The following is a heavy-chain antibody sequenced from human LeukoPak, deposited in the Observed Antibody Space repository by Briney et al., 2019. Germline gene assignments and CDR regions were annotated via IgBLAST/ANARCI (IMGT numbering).Heavy chain of an antibody. Sequence: SETLSLTCTVSGGSISSSSYYWGWIRQPPGKGLEWIGSIYYSGSTYYNPSLKSRVTISVDTSKNQFSLKLSSVTAADTAVYYCARDSSGHRQGWFDPWGQGTLVTVSS. CDR1: GGSISSSSYY. V-gene: IGHV4-39*07. J-gene: IGHJ5*02. CDR2: IYYSGST. D-gene: IGHD3-22*01. CDR3: ARDSSGHRQGWFDP.